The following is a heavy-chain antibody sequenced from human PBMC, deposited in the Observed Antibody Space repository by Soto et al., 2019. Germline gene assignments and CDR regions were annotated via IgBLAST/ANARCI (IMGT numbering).Heavy chain of an antibody. V-gene: IGHV4-59*01. CDR1: GGSISTYY. CDR3: ARTYYDGTSCYDLFDY. D-gene: IGHD2-2*01. Sequence: QVQLQESGPGLVKPSETLSLTCTVSGGSISTYYWSWFRQPPGKGLEWIGYVHYSGSTNYKPALKSRVTVSLDTSKNQFSLRLSSVTAADTAVYYCARTYYDGTSCYDLFDYWGQGTLVTVSS. CDR2: VHYSGST. J-gene: IGHJ4*02.